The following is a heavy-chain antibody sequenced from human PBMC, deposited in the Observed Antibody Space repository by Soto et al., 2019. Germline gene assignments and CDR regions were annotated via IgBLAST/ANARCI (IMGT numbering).Heavy chain of an antibody. D-gene: IGHD6-19*01. V-gene: IGHV3-23*01. CDR1: GFTFSNYA. J-gene: IGHJ5*02. Sequence: EVQLLESGGGLVQPGGSLRLSCAASGFTFSNYAMSWVRQAPGKGREWVSSIHGSGAVTYYAESVKGRFTVSRDDSKETLYLQMSSLTVDDTDVYYCAKDAVARNGGWDWFDPWGQGTLVTVAS. CDR2: IHGSGAVT. CDR3: AKDAVARNGGWDWFDP.